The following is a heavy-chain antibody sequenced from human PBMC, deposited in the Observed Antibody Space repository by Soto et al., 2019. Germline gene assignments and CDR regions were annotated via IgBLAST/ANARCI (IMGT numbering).Heavy chain of an antibody. Sequence: EVQLLESRGGLVQPGGSLRLSCAASGFTFSTFALSWVRQAPGKGLEWVSTILGSGSRTYYADSVKGRFTISRDNSKNTLYLQMNSLRVEDTAVYYCAKETAEYWGQGTLVTVSS. CDR3: AKETAEY. J-gene: IGHJ4*02. V-gene: IGHV3-23*01. CDR1: GFTFSTFA. CDR2: ILGSGSRT.